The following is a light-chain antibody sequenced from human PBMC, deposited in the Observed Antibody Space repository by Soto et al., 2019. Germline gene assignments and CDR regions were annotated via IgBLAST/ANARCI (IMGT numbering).Light chain of an antibody. V-gene: IGKV3D-20*02. CDR1: HSDGSDY. CDR2: GVS. J-gene: IGKJ5*01. CDR3: MQGTNWKIT. Sequence: GALTLSPGARATLSCRVVHSDGSDYLAWFQQKPGRAPRRLIYGVSSRASGIPDRFSGSGSGTDFTLTISSVEPEDFAVYYCMQGTNWKITFGQGTRLEI.